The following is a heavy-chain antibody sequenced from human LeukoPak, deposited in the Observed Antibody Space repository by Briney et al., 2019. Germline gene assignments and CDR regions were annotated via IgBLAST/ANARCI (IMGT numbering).Heavy chain of an antibody. J-gene: IGHJ4*02. V-gene: IGHV4-59*12. D-gene: IGHD4-17*01. CDR3: ARGQGTVTTH. CDR1: GGSISSYY. CDR2: IYYSGST. Sequence: SETPSLTCTVSGGSISSYYWSWIRQPPGKGLEWIGYIYYSGSTNYNPSLKSRVTISVDTSKNQFSLKLSSVTAADTAVYYCARGQGTVTTHWGQGTLVTVSS.